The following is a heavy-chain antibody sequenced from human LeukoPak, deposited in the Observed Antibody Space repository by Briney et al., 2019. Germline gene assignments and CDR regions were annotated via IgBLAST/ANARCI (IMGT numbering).Heavy chain of an antibody. CDR2: ISWDGGST. D-gene: IGHD3-22*01. CDR1: GFTFDDYA. J-gene: IGHJ3*02. CDR3: AKARDSSGYYYARDAFDI. V-gene: IGHV3-43D*03. Sequence: GGSLRLSCAASGFTFDDYAMHWVRHAPGKGLEWVSLISWDGGSTYYADSVKGRFTISRDNSKNSLYLQMNSLRAEDTALYYCAKARDSSGYYYARDAFDIWGQGTMVTVSS.